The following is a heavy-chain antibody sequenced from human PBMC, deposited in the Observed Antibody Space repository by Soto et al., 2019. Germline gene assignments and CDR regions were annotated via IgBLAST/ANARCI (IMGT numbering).Heavy chain of an antibody. V-gene: IGHV2-5*02. CDR1: GFSLSTTGVG. CDR3: AQRLSHYGLGRERGNWFVP. D-gene: IGHD3-10*01. Sequence: QITLKESGPTLVRPTQTLTLTCTFSGFSLSTTGVGVGWIRQPPGKALEWLAIIYWDDDKRYSPSLKSRLTITKATSKNEVILTMTNMDPVDTARYYFAQRLSHYGLGRERGNWFVPWGQGTLVTVSS. CDR2: IYWDDDK. J-gene: IGHJ5*02.